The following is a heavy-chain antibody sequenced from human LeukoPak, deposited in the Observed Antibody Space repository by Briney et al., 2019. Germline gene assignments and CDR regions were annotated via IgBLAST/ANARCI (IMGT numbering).Heavy chain of an antibody. V-gene: IGHV3-66*01. CDR3: ARGGRTDSGSYPYGMDV. J-gene: IGHJ6*02. Sequence: GGSLRLSCAASGFSVSRNYLSWVRQAPGKGLEWVSVIYSGATTDYAGSVKGRFTISTDSSKNTLYLQMNSLRDEDTSVYYCARGGRTDSGSYPYGMDVWGRGATVTVSS. CDR2: IYSGATT. CDR1: GFSVSRNY. D-gene: IGHD3-10*01.